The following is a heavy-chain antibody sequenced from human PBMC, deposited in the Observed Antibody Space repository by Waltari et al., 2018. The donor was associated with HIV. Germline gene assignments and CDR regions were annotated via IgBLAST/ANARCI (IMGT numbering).Heavy chain of an antibody. V-gene: IGHV3-23*01. J-gene: IGHJ4*02. D-gene: IGHD3-3*02. CDR3: AKPWHLFDY. CDR1: GCTFSSYA. CDR2: ISDSGGEK. Sequence: EVRLLESGGDLVQSGGSLRLSCVASGCTFSSYAMSWVRQATGKGLDWVSSISDSGGEKYYADSVKGRFTISRDNSKNTLYLQMNSLRAEDTAVYYCAKPWHLFDYWGQGILVTVSS.